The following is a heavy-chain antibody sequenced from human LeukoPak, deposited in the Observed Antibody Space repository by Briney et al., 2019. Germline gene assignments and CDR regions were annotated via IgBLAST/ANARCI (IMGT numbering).Heavy chain of an antibody. D-gene: IGHD6-6*01. CDR1: GFTFSSYG. CDR2: IWYDGSNK. Sequence: GGSLRLSCAASGFTFSSYGMHWVRQAPGKGLEWVAVIWYDGSNKYYADSVKGRFTISRDNSKNTLYLQMNGLRAEDTAVYYCARTAARRFDYWGQGTLVTVSS. J-gene: IGHJ4*02. CDR3: ARTAARRFDY. V-gene: IGHV3-33*01.